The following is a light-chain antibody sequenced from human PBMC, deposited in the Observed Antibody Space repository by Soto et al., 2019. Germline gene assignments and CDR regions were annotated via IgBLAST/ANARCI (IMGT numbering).Light chain of an antibody. CDR2: NDD. CDR3: AAWDDSLNAL. CDR1: SSNIGSNT. J-gene: IGLJ2*01. Sequence: QSVLTQPPSASGTPGQRVTISCSGSSSNIGSNTVNWYKQVPGAAPTLLIYNDDQRPSGVPDRFSASKSGTSASLAISGLQSEDEADYYCAAWDDSLNALFGGGTKVTVL. V-gene: IGLV1-44*01.